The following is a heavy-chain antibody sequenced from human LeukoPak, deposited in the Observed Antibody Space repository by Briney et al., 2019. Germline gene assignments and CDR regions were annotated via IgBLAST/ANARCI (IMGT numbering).Heavy chain of an antibody. CDR2: ISSSGSTI. J-gene: IGHJ4*02. V-gene: IGHV3-48*01. CDR1: GFTFSSYS. D-gene: IGHD1-26*01. CDR3: ASWGEGALDN. Sequence: GGSLRLSCGASGFTFSSYSMNWVRQAPGKGLEWVSYISSSGSTIYYANSVKGRFTISRDNAKKSLYLQMNSLRVEDTGVYYCASWGEGALDNWGQGTLVTVSS.